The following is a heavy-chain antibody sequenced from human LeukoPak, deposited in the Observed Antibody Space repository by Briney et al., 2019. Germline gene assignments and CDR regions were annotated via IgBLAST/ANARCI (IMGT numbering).Heavy chain of an antibody. J-gene: IGHJ5*02. CDR2: IYTSGTT. CDR3: ARESNYHGSGTGWFDP. CDR1: GGSISSGTYY. Sequence: SQTLSLTCTVSGGSISSGTYYWNWIRQPAGKGLEWIGRIYTSGTTNYDPSLKSRVTISVDTSKNQLSLKLSSVTAADTAVYYCARESNYHGSGTGWFDPWGRGTLVTVSS. D-gene: IGHD3-10*01. V-gene: IGHV4-61*02.